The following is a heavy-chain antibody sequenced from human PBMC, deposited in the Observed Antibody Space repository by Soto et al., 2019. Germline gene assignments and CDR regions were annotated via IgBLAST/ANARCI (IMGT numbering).Heavy chain of an antibody. Sequence: GGSLRLSCAASGFTFSSYAMHWVRQAPGKGLEWVAVISYDGSNKYYADSVKGRFTISRDNSKNTLYLQMNSLRAEDTAVYYCARGPYYYDSSGSPWDYWGQGTLVTVSS. CDR2: ISYDGSNK. CDR3: ARGPYYYDSSGSPWDY. D-gene: IGHD3-22*01. CDR1: GFTFSSYA. V-gene: IGHV3-30-3*01. J-gene: IGHJ4*02.